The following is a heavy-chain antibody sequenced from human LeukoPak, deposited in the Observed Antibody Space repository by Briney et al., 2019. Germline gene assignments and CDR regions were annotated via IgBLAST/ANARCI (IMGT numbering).Heavy chain of an antibody. Sequence: GGSLRLSCAASGFTFSSYWMSWVRQAPGKGLEWVSYISSSGSTIYYADSVKGRFTISRDNAKNSLYLQMNSLRAEDTAVYYCARVSSDPYERYMDVWGKGTTVTISS. CDR3: ARVSSDPYERYMDV. V-gene: IGHV3-48*04. J-gene: IGHJ6*03. D-gene: IGHD3-3*01. CDR2: ISSSGSTI. CDR1: GFTFSSYW.